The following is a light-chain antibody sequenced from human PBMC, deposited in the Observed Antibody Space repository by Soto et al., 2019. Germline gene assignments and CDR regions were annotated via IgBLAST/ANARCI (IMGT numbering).Light chain of an antibody. V-gene: IGKV1-5*01. CDR2: DAS. CDR1: QSISSW. CDR3: QQYNSYSPWT. J-gene: IGKJ1*01. Sequence: DIQMTQSPSTLSASVGDRFTITCRASQSISSWLAWYQQKPGKAPKLLIYDASSLESGVPSRFSGSGSGTEFTLTISSLQPDDFATYYCQQYNSYSPWTFGQGTKV.